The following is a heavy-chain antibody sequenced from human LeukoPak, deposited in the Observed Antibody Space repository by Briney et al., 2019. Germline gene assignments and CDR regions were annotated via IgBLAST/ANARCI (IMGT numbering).Heavy chain of an antibody. Sequence: PGGSLRLSCAASGFTFSDLYMDWVRQAPGKGLEWVGRTRNKPNSYTTEYAASVKGRFTISRDDSKNSLFLKMNSLKTEDTAVYYCVRDFYESSGSTYYFDYWGQGTLVTVSS. CDR1: GFTFSDLY. J-gene: IGHJ4*02. CDR2: TRNKPNSYTT. CDR3: VRDFYESSGSTYYFDY. D-gene: IGHD3-22*01. V-gene: IGHV3-72*01.